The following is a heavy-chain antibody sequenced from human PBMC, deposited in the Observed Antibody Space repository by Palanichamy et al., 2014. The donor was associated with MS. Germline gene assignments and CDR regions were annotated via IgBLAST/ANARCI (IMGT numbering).Heavy chain of an antibody. V-gene: IGHV3-48*02. CDR3: ARDPIYYGSGNYAPFGY. J-gene: IGHJ4*02. Sequence: VQLVESGGGLVQPGGSLRLSCAAPGFTMSVYAINWIRQAPGKGLEWVAYISSTGNIIHYADSVRGRFSISRDDAENLVFLQMNSLRDEDTAIYYCARDPIYYGSGNYAPFGYWGQGTLVTVSS. D-gene: IGHD3-10*01. CDR1: GFTMSVYA. CDR2: ISSTGNII.